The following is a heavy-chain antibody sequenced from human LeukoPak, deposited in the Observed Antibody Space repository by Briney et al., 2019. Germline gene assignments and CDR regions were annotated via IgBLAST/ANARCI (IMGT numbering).Heavy chain of an antibody. D-gene: IGHD3-16*02. Sequence: VASVKVSCKASGYTFTGYYMHWVRQAPGQGLEWMGWINPNSGGTNYAQKFQGRVTMTRDTSISTAHMELSRLRSDDTAVYYCARDSDYIWGSYRYTFAYWGQGTLVTVSS. CDR2: INPNSGGT. V-gene: IGHV1-2*02. CDR1: GYTFTGYY. J-gene: IGHJ4*02. CDR3: ARDSDYIWGSYRYTFAY.